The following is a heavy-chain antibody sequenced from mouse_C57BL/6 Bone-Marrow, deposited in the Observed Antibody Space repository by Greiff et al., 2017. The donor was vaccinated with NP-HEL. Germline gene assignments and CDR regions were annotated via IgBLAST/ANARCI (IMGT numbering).Heavy chain of an antibody. V-gene: IGHV5-9*01. CDR3: ARQGLLPPFDY. Sequence: DVMLVESGGGLVKPGGSLKLSCAASGFTFSSYTMSWVRQTPEKRLEWVATISGGGGNTYYPDSVKGRFTISRDNAKNTLYLQMSSLRSEDTALYYCARQGLLPPFDYWGQGTTLTVSS. CDR1: GFTFSSYT. D-gene: IGHD1-1*01. J-gene: IGHJ2*01. CDR2: ISGGGGNT.